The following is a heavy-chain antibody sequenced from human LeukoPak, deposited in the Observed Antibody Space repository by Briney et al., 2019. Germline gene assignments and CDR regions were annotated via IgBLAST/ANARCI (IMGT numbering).Heavy chain of an antibody. Sequence: GASVKVSCKGSGGTFSSYAISWVRQAPGQGLEWMGGIIPIFGTANYAQKFQGRVTITADESTSTAYMELSSLRSEDTAVYYCARDSRSGYYSDYWGQGTLVTVSS. J-gene: IGHJ4*02. CDR3: ARDSRSGYYSDY. CDR2: IIPIFGTA. D-gene: IGHD3-3*01. V-gene: IGHV1-69*13. CDR1: GGTFSSYA.